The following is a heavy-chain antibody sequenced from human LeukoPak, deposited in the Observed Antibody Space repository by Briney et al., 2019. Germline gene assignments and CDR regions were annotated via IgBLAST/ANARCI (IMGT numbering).Heavy chain of an antibody. CDR1: GFTFGDYA. V-gene: IGHV3-49*04. D-gene: IGHD2-15*01. J-gene: IGHJ4*02. CDR3: TRAPRESGGSYTHFDY. CDR2: IRSKAYGGTT. Sequence: GGSLRLSCTASGFTFGDYAMSWVRQAPGKGLEWVGFIRSKAYGGTTEYAASVKGRFTISRDDSKSIAYLQMNSLKTEDTAVYYCTRAPRESGGSYTHFDYWGQGTLVTVSS.